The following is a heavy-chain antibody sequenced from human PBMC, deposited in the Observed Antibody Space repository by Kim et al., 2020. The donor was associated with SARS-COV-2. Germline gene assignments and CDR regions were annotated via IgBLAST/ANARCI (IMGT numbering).Heavy chain of an antibody. J-gene: IGHJ3*02. CDR2: IIPIFGTA. Sequence: SVKVSCKASGGTFSSYAISWVRQAPGQGLEWMGGIIPIFGTANYAQKFQGRVTITADESTSTAYMELSSLRSEDTAVYYCARNFIVVVPAAIIGDHAFDIWGQGTMVTVSS. CDR3: ARNFIVVVPAAIIGDHAFDI. CDR1: GGTFSSYA. D-gene: IGHD2-2*02. V-gene: IGHV1-69*13.